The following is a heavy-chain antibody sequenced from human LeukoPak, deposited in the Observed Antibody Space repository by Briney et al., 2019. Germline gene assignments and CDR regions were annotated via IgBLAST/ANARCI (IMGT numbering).Heavy chain of an antibody. Sequence: GGSLRLSCAASGFTFSNYAMNWVRQAPGKGLEWVSSISSSSSYIYYADSVKGRSTISRDNAKNSLYLQMNSLRAEDTAVYYCAKGDNYGSGRSRGDDYWGQGTLVTVSS. J-gene: IGHJ4*02. CDR2: ISSSSSYI. V-gene: IGHV3-21*01. CDR1: GFTFSNYA. CDR3: AKGDNYGSGRSRGDDY. D-gene: IGHD3-10*01.